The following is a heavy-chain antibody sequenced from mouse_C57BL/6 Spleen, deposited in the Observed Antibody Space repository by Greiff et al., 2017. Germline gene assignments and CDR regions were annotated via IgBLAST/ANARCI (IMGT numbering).Heavy chain of an antibody. J-gene: IGHJ3*01. CDR3: ARERELRGGFAY. D-gene: IGHD3-2*01. V-gene: IGHV1-82*01. CDR2: IYPGDGDT. CDR1: GYAFSSSW. Sequence: QVQLQQSGPELVKPGASVKISCKASGYAFSSSWMNWVKQRPGKGLEWIGRIYPGDGDTNYNGKFKGKATLTADKSSSTAYMQLSSLTSEDSAVYFCARERELRGGFAYWGQGTLVTVSA.